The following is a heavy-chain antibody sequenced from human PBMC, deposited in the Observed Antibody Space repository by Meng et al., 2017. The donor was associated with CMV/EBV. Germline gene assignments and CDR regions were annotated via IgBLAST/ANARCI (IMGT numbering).Heavy chain of an antibody. CDR2: IIPIFGTA. V-gene: IGHV1-69*05. J-gene: IGHJ4*02. Sequence: SVKVSCKASGGTFSSYAISWVRQAPGQGLEWMGGIIPIFGTANYAQKFQGRVTITTDESTSTAYMELSSLRSEDTAVYYCVRVGLDMEPRQYYFDYWGQGTLVTVSS. CDR3: VRVGLDMEPRQYYFDY. D-gene: IGHD1-14*01. CDR1: GGTFSSYA.